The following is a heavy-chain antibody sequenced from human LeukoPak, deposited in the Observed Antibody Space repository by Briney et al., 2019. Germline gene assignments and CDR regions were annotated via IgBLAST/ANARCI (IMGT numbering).Heavy chain of an antibody. CDR1: GGSISSGAYY. CDR2: IYYIGST. J-gene: IGHJ4*02. Sequence: PSVTLSLTCTVSGGSISSGAYYWIWIRQHRGRGLEGIAYIYYIGSTYYNPSLRSRVTISVDTSKNQFSLKLSSVTAADTAVYYCARGRYDYGDHPPDYWGQGTLVTVSS. V-gene: IGHV4-31*03. D-gene: IGHD4-17*01. CDR3: ARGRYDYGDHPPDY.